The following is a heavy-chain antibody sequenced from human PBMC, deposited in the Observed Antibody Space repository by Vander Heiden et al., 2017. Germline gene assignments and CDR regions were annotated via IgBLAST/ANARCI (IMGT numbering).Heavy chain of an antibody. D-gene: IGHD6-6*01. V-gene: IGHV4-59*01. J-gene: IGHJ4*02. CDR1: GGSISSYY. Sequence: QVQLQESGPGLVKPSETLSLTCTVSGGSISSYYWSWIRQPPGKGLEWIGYIYYSGSTNYNPSLKSRVTISVDTSKNQFSLKLSSVTAADTAVYYCARVTPSSSSSPFDYWGQGTLVTVSS. CDR2: IYYSGST. CDR3: ARVTPSSSSSPFDY.